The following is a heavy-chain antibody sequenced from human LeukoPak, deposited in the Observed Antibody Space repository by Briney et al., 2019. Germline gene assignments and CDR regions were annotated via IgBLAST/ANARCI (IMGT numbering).Heavy chain of an antibody. CDR1: GFTFSSYS. D-gene: IGHD4-23*01. CDR2: ISSSSSTI. CDR3: LIGNYGGNSPFDY. J-gene: IGHJ4*02. V-gene: IGHV3-48*02. Sequence: GGSLRLSCAASGFTFSSYSMNWVRHAPGKVLEWVSYISSSSSTIYYANSVKGRFTISRNNDKNSLYLQMNSLRDEDTAVYYCLIGNYGGNSPFDYWGQGTLVTVSS.